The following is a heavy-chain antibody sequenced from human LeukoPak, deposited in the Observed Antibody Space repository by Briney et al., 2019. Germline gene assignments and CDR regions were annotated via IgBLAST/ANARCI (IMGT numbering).Heavy chain of an antibody. J-gene: IGHJ3*02. CDR1: GLTFVNFA. D-gene: IGHD2-21*02. CDR3: ARREPYCGGDCYSPAFDI. V-gene: IGHV3-23*01. Sequence: GGSQRLSCAASGLTFVNFAMSWVRQAPGKGLEWVAAINSNGRNTYYADSVKGRFTISRDNSKSALFLQMNNVRAEDTAVYYCARREPYCGGDCYSPAFDIWGQGTMVTVSS. CDR2: INSNGRNT.